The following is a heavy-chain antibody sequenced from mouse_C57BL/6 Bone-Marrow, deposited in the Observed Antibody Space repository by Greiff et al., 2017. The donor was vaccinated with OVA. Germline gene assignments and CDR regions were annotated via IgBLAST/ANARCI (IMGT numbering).Heavy chain of an antibody. Sequence: QVQLQQSGPELVKPGASVKISCKASGYAFSSSWMNWVKQRPGKGLEWIGRISPGDGDTNYNGKFKGKATLTTDKSSSTTYMQLSSLTSEDSAVYCYARARIYYGNDYFDYWGQGTPLTVSS. CDR1: GYAFSSSW. D-gene: IGHD2-1*01. CDR2: ISPGDGDT. J-gene: IGHJ2*01. V-gene: IGHV1-82*01. CDR3: ARARIYYGNDYFDY.